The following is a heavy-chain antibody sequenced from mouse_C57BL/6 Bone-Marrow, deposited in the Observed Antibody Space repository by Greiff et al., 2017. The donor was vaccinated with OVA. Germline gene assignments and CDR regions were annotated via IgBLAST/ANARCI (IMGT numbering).Heavy chain of an antibody. CDR3: ARPYDYDGGYYFDY. CDR2: ISSGSSTI. V-gene: IGHV5-17*01. CDR1: GFTFSDYG. J-gene: IGHJ2*01. Sequence: EVQLVESGGGLVKPGGSLKLSCAASGFTFSDYGMHWVRQAPEKGLEWVAYISSGSSTIYYADTVKGRFTISRDNAKNTLFLQMTSLRSEDTAMYYCARPYDYDGGYYFDYWGQGTTLTVSS. D-gene: IGHD2-4*01.